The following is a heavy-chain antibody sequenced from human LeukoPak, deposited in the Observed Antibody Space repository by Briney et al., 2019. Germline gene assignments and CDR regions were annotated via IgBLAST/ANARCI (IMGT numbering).Heavy chain of an antibody. D-gene: IGHD5-18*01. CDR2: IYYSGST. CDR1: GGSISSYY. CDR3: ARGLWRDDKYYFDY. Sequence: KPSETLSLTCTVSGGSISSYYWSWIRQPPGKGLEWMGYIYYSGSTNYNPSLKSRVTISVDTSKNQSSLKLSSVTAADTAVYYCARGLWRDDKYYFDYWGQGTLVTVSS. J-gene: IGHJ4*02. V-gene: IGHV4-59*01.